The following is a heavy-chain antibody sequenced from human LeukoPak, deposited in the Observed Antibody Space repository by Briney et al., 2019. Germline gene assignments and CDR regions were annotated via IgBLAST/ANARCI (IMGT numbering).Heavy chain of an antibody. CDR3: AKEGSDTDYYYYYYMDV. D-gene: IGHD3-10*01. Sequence: GGSLRLSCAASGFTFSSYAMSWVRQAPGKGREWVSAISGSGGSTYYADSVKGRFTISRDNSKNTLYLQMNSLRAEDTAVYYCAKEGSDTDYYYYYYMDVWGKGTTVTVSS. V-gene: IGHV3-23*01. J-gene: IGHJ6*03. CDR1: GFTFSSYA. CDR2: ISGSGGST.